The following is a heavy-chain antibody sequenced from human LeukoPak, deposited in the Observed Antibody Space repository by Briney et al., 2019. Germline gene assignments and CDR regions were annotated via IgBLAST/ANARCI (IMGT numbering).Heavy chain of an antibody. V-gene: IGHV3-23*01. J-gene: IGHJ4*02. CDR3: AKDFTPDGIWDIDY. Sequence: GGSLRLSRVASGFTFSKYTMSWVRQAPGKGLEWVSGIYGGGSGSTFYAESVKGRFTISRDNSKNTLYLQMNSLRDEDTAIYYCAKDFTPDGIWDIDYWGRGTLITVSS. CDR1: GFTFSKYT. D-gene: IGHD1-14*01. CDR2: IYGGGSGST.